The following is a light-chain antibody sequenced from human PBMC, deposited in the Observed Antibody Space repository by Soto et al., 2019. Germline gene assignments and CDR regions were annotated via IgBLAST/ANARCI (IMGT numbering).Light chain of an antibody. CDR2: AAS. CDR1: QGISSW. V-gene: IGKV1-12*01. J-gene: IGKJ4*01. Sequence: DIQMTQSPSSVSASVGDRVTITCRASQGISSWLGWYQQKPGQAPKLLIFAASSLQSGVSPRFSGSESGTEFTLTISSLQPEDVATYYCQQASSFPLTFGGGTQVDIK. CDR3: QQASSFPLT.